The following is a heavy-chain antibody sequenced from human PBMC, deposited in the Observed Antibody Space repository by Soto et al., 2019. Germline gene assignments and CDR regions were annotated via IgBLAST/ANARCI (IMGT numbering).Heavy chain of an antibody. CDR3: PKEGREGVGAITIEYFQH. V-gene: IGHV3-23*01. J-gene: IGHJ1*01. CDR1: GFTFSSYA. CDR2: ISGSDGST. D-gene: IGHD1-26*01. Sequence: GGSLRLSCAASGFTFSSYAMSWVRQAPGKGLEWVSAISGSDGSTYYADSVKGRFTISRDNSKNTLYLQMNSLRAEDAAVYYCPKEGREGVGAITIEYFQHRGQGTLVIVSS.